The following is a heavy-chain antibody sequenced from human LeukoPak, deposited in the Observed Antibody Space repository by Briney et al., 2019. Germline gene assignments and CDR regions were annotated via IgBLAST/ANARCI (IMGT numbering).Heavy chain of an antibody. J-gene: IGHJ4*02. Sequence: GASVKVSCKASGYTFTGSYIHWVRQAPGQGLEWMGWINPNSGGTSSAQKFQGRVTMTRDTSVSTAYMELSRLRSDDTALYYCARETGYCSGGRCYFICWGQGTLVTVSS. CDR2: INPNSGGT. V-gene: IGHV1-2*02. D-gene: IGHD2-15*01. CDR3: ARETGYCSGGRCYFIC. CDR1: GYTFTGSY.